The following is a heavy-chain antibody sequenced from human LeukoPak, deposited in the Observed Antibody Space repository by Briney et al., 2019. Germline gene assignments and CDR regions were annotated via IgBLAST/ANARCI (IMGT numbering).Heavy chain of an antibody. CDR2: MNPNNGNI. CDR1: GYTFTSYD. CDR3: AREGNRSSDSSASYPLDY. D-gene: IGHD1-26*01. V-gene: IGHV1-8*01. Sequence: ASVKVSCKASGYTFTSYDINWVRQATGQGLEWMGWMNPNNGNIGHAQKFQGRVTITRNSSISTAYMELSSLRSEDTAVYYCAREGNRSSDSSASYPLDYWGQGTLVTVSS. J-gene: IGHJ4*02.